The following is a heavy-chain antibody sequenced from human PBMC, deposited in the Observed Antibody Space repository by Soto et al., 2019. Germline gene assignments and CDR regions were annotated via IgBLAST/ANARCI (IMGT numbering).Heavy chain of an antibody. Sequence: WETLSLTCTVSGGSISSYYWSWIRQPPGKGLEWIGYIYYSGSTNCNPSLKSRVTISVDTSKNQFSLELSSVTAADTAVYYCARGRRIAVVGGGFDYWAQGTLVTVSS. CDR1: GGSISSYY. J-gene: IGHJ4*02. V-gene: IGHV4-59*01. CDR2: IYYSGST. CDR3: ARGRRIAVVGGGFDY. D-gene: IGHD6-19*01.